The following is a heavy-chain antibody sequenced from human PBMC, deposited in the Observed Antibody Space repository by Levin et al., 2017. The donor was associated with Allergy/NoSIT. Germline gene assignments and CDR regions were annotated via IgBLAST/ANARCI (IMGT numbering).Heavy chain of an antibody. D-gene: IGHD4-23*01. CDR2: IVPMFGMA. V-gene: IGHV1-69*13. J-gene: IGHJ4*02. Sequence: SVKVSCKASGGTFSSFNNFAISWVRQAPGQGLEWLGGIVPMFGMANYAQNFQGRVTITADESTTTTYMELSTLRSEDTAVYYCATINTAQVTDPPYGGQGTLVTVSS. CDR1: GGTFSSFNNFA. CDR3: ATINTAQVTDPPY.